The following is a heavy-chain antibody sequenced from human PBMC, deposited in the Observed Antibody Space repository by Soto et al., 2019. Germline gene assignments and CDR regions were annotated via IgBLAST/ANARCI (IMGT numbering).Heavy chain of an antibody. CDR3: ASLDSYYVSGSYYGGFDY. V-gene: IGHV1-69*01. J-gene: IGHJ4*02. CDR2: IIPIFGTA. CDR1: GGTFSSYA. D-gene: IGHD3-10*01. Sequence: QVQLVQSGAEVKKPGSSVKVSCKASGGTFSSYAISWVRQAPGQGLEWMGGIIPIFGTANYAQKFQGRVTITADESTSTAYMEVSSLRSEDTAVYYCASLDSYYVSGSYYGGFDYWGQGTLVPVSS.